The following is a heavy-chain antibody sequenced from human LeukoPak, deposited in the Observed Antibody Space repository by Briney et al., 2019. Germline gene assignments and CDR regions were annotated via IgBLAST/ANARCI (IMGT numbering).Heavy chain of an antibody. CDR2: ISSSGSNI. V-gene: IGHV3-48*01. Sequence: AGGSLRLSCAASRFTFSSYSMSWVRQAPGKGLEWLSYISSSGSNIYYADSLKGRFTISRDNAQNSLYLQMNSLRAEDTAVYYCAGVRDNYYMDVWGKGTTVTVSS. D-gene: IGHD5-24*01. CDR3: AGVRDNYYMDV. CDR1: RFTFSSYS. J-gene: IGHJ6*03.